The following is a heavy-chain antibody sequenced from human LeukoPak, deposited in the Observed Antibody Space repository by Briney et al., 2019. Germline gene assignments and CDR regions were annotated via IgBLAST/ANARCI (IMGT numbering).Heavy chain of an antibody. CDR3: ARVLGYFGGVSCYPSGS. Sequence: SVTVSCKASGYTFTSYDINWLRQAPGPGFDRMGWMTPNRGNTDYAQKFQGRVTMNRNTSISTAYMELSSLRSEDTAVYCCARVLGYFGGVSCYPSGSWGQGTLVTDSA. D-gene: IGHD2-15*01. V-gene: IGHV1-8*01. CDR2: MTPNRGNT. CDR1: GYTFTSYD. J-gene: IGHJ4*02.